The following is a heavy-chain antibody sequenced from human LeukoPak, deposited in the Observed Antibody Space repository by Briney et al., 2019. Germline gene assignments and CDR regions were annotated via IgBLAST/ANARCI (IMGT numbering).Heavy chain of an antibody. D-gene: IGHD3-16*01. CDR1: GFTFGSFW. CDR2: INADGSTT. Sequence: PGGSLRLSCAASGFTFGSFWMHWVRQAPGKGLVWISRINADGSTTTYADSVKGRFTTSRDNAKNTLFLQMNSLRAEDTAVYYCARGGGPDSWGQGTLVTVSS. V-gene: IGHV3-74*01. CDR3: ARGGGPDS. J-gene: IGHJ5*02.